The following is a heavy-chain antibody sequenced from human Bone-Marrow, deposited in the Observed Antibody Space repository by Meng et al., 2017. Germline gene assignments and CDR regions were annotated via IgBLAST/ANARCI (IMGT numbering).Heavy chain of an antibody. CDR3: ASGDYYDSSGYDAFDI. Sequence: SETLSLTCTVSGGSVSSGRYYWSWIRQPPGKGLEWIGYIYYSGRTNYNPSLKSRVTISVDTSKNQFSLKLSSVTAADTAVYYCASGDYYDSSGYDAFDIWGQGTMVTVSS. V-gene: IGHV4-61*01. J-gene: IGHJ3*02. D-gene: IGHD3-22*01. CDR2: IYYSGRT. CDR1: GGSVSSGRYY.